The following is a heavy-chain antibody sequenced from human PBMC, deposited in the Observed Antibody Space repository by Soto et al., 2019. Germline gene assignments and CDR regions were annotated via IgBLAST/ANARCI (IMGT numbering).Heavy chain of an antibody. CDR1: GDSVSSNSAA. Sequence: SQTLSLTCAISGDSVSSNSAAWNCIRQSPSRGLEWLGRTYYRSKWYNDYAVSVKSRITINPDTSKNQFSLQLNSVTPEDTAVYYCARGESSGWHGGYYFDYWGQGTLVTVAS. J-gene: IGHJ4*02. V-gene: IGHV6-1*01. CDR2: TYYRSKWYN. CDR3: ARGESSGWHGGYYFDY. D-gene: IGHD6-19*01.